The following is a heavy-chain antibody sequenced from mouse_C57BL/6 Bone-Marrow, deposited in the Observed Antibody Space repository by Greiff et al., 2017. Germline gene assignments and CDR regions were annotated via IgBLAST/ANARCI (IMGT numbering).Heavy chain of an antibody. J-gene: IGHJ2*01. Sequence: EVHLVESGGGLVQPGGSMKLSCVASGFTFSNYWMNWVRQSPEKGLEWVAQIRLKSDNYATHYAESVKGRFTISRDDSKSSVYLQMNNLRAEDTGIYYCTEDDDYFDYWGQGTTLTVSS. CDR2: IRLKSDNYAT. V-gene: IGHV6-3*01. D-gene: IGHD2-12*01. CDR3: TEDDDYFDY. CDR1: GFTFSNYW.